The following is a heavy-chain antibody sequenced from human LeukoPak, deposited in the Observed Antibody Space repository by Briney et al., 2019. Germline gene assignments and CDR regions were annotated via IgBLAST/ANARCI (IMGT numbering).Heavy chain of an antibody. D-gene: IGHD2-15*01. Sequence: GGSLRLSCAASGFTFSSSAMSWVRKAPGKGWEGSSVIGNNGGYTYYADSVQGRFTISRDNSKSTLCLQMNSLRAEDTAVYYCAKQLGYCSDGSCYFPYWGQGTLVTVSS. CDR3: AKQLGYCSDGSCYFPY. J-gene: IGHJ4*02. CDR1: GFTFSSSA. CDR2: IGNNGGYT. V-gene: IGHV3-23*01.